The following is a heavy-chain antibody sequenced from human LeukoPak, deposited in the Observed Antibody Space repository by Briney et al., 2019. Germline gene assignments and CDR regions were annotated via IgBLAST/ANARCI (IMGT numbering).Heavy chain of an antibody. Sequence: PGGSLRLSCAASGFTFSSYSMNWVRQAPGKGLEWVSSISSSSSYIYYADSVKGRFTISRDNAKNSLYLQMNSLRAEDTAVYYCARDSHETAADVYYYYYMDVWGKGTTVTVSS. CDR3: ARDSHETAADVYYYYYMDV. CDR1: GFTFSSYS. CDR2: ISSSSSYI. V-gene: IGHV3-21*01. D-gene: IGHD2-2*01. J-gene: IGHJ6*03.